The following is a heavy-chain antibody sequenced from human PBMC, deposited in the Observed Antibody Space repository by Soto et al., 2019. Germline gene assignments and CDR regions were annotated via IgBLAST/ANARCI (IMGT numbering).Heavy chain of an antibody. CDR3: ARQKHIAVVTARGYFDP. J-gene: IGHJ5*02. V-gene: IGHV1-46*01. Sequence: ASVQVSCKASAYTLTSFYMNWVRQAPGQGLEWMGMINPGGGVTSYAQKFEGRVTLTRDTSTSTVYMELRSLRFEDTAVYYCARQKHIAVVTARGYFDPWGQGTLVTVSS. CDR1: AYTLTSFY. CDR2: INPGGGVT. D-gene: IGHD2-21*02.